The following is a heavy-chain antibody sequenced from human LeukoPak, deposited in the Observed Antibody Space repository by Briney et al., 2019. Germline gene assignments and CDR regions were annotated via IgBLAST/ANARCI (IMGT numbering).Heavy chain of an antibody. CDR1: GFTFSTYG. CDR2: ITSNSNYI. J-gene: IGHJ6*03. Sequence: GGSLRLSCAASGFTFSTYGMSWVRQAPGKGLEWVSSITSNSNYIYYADSVKGRFTISRDNAKNSLYLQMNSLRAEDTAVYYCARESYSYGSMDVWGKGTTVTVSS. V-gene: IGHV3-21*01. D-gene: IGHD5-18*01. CDR3: ARESYSYGSMDV.